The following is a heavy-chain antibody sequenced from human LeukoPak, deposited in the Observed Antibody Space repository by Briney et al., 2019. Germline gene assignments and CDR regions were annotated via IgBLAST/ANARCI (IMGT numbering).Heavy chain of an antibody. V-gene: IGHV1-18*01. D-gene: IGHD2-2*01. CDR1: GFTFTRYG. Sequence: ASVKVSCKASGFTFTRYGIRWVRQAPGQGLEWVVWSSAYNCYPNYAQKLQGRVTMTTDASTSTAYMELRSLRSDDTAVDYCASDLTGRIVVVPAAKDGYWGQGTLVTVSS. J-gene: IGHJ4*02. CDR3: ASDLTGRIVVVPAAKDGY. CDR2: SSAYNCYP.